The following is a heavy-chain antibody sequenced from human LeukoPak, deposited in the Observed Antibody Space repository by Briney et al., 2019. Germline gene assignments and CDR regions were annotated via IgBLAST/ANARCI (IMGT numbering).Heavy chain of an antibody. J-gene: IGHJ4*02. D-gene: IGHD2-2*01. CDR2: ISGGSGSK. V-gene: IGHV3-23*01. Sequence: GGSLRLSCVASKFTFSSYAMSWVRQAPGKGLEWVAAISGGSGSKYYADSVKGRFTISRDNSKNTLYLQMNSLRAEDTAVYYCARDSILCSSTSCYGWGQGTLVTVSS. CDR1: KFTFSSYA. CDR3: ARDSILCSSTSCYG.